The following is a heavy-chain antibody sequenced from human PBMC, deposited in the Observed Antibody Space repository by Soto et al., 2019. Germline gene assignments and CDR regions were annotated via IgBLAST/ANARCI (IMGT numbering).Heavy chain of an antibody. CDR2: MSYDGSNK. CDR3: ARSGVAMPYHYFYGMDV. D-gene: IGHD2-2*01. J-gene: IGHJ6*02. V-gene: IGHV3-30-3*01. CDR1: GFTFTIYA. Sequence: SGGSLRLSCAASGFTFTIYAIHWVRQAPGKGLEWVAVMSYDGSNKYYADSVKGRFTISRDTSENTLHLQMNSLRTEDTAVYYCARSGVAMPYHYFYGMDVWGQGTTVTVSS.